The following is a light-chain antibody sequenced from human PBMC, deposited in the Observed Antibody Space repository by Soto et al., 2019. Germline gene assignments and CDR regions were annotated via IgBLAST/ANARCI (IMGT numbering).Light chain of an antibody. CDR2: AAS. J-gene: IGKJ2*01. V-gene: IGKV1-39*01. Sequence: DIQMTQSPSSLSASVGDRVPITCRASQNIIFYLNWYQQKPGQASTILIYAASNLQSGVPSRFSGSGSGTDFTLTISRLQPEDFATYFCQQRYTNPVYSFGQGTKLEIK. CDR3: QQRYTNPVYS. CDR1: QNIIFY.